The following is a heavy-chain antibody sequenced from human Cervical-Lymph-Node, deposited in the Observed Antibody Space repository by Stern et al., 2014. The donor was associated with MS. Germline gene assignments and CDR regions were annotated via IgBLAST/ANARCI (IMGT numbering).Heavy chain of an antibody. CDR3: AGGYTFDY. Sequence: VQLVQSGAEVKKPGASVKVSCKASGYTFTSYYMHWVRQAPGQGLEWMGIIHPNDGSASYAQQFQDRVTMTRDTSTSTLYMELSSLSSEDTAVYYCAGGYTFDYWGQGTLVTVAS. D-gene: IGHD5-18*01. J-gene: IGHJ4*02. V-gene: IGHV1-46*01. CDR1: GYTFTSYY. CDR2: IHPNDGSA.